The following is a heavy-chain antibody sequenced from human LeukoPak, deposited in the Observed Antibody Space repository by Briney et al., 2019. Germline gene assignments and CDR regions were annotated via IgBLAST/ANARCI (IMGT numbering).Heavy chain of an antibody. CDR1: GYTFTSYY. Sequence: ASVKVSCKASGYTFTSYYMHWVRQAPGQGLEWMGIINPSGGSTSYAQKFQGRVTMTRDTSTSTVHMELSSLRSEDTAVYYCATRRDGYNSPFDPWGQGTLVTVSS. CDR3: ATRRDGYNSPFDP. CDR2: INPSGGST. J-gene: IGHJ5*02. V-gene: IGHV1-46*01. D-gene: IGHD5-12*01.